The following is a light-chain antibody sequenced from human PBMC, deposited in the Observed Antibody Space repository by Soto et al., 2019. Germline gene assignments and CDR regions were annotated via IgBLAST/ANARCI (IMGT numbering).Light chain of an antibody. CDR2: EVS. CDR3: ASYAGSQYYV. V-gene: IGLV2-8*01. Sequence: QSALTQPPSASGSLGQSVTISCTGTSADVGGYNFVSWYQQHPGKAPKLMIFEVSQRPSGVPDRFSGSKSGNTASLTVSELHAEDEADYYCASYAGSQYYVSGTGTKVTVL. J-gene: IGLJ1*01. CDR1: SADVGGYNF.